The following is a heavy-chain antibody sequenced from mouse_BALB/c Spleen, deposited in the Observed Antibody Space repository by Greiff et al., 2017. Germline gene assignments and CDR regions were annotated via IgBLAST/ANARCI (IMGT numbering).Heavy chain of an antibody. CDR3: ARRQLRHYAMDY. CDR1: GYTFSSYW. D-gene: IGHD2-4*01. CDR2: ILPGSGST. Sequence: VQLQQSGAELMKPGASVKISCKATGYTFSSYWIEWVKQRPGHGLEWIGEILPGSGSTNYNEKFKGKATFNADTSSNTAYMQLSSLTSEDSAVYYCARRQLRHYAMDYWGQGTSVTVSS. J-gene: IGHJ4*01. V-gene: IGHV1-9*01.